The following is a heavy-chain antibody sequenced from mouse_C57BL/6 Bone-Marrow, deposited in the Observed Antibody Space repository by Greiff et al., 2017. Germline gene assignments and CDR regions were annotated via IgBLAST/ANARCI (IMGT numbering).Heavy chain of an antibody. CDR2: ISDGGSYT. D-gene: IGHD1-1*01. CDR1: GFTFSSYA. Sequence: EVQRVESGGGLVQPGGSLKLSCAASGFTFSSYAMSWVRQTPEKRLEWVATISDGGSYTYYPDNVKGRFTISRDNAKYHLYLQMLHLKSEDTAMYYCARVLYYYGSSFADWGLGTLVTVSA. J-gene: IGHJ3*01. CDR3: ARVLYYYGSSFAD. V-gene: IGHV5-4*01.